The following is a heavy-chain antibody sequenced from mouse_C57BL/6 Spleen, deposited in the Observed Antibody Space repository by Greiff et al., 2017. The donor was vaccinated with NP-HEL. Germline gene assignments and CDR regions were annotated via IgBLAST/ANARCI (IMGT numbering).Heavy chain of an antibody. CDR1: GYTFTSYW. Sequence: QVQLQQPGAELVKPGASVKVSCKASGYTFTSYWMHWVKQRPGQGLEWIGRIHPSDSDTNSNQKFKGKATLAVDKPSSTAYMQLRSLTSEDSAVHYCAISDDYYIDDWGQGTTLTVSS. J-gene: IGHJ2*01. CDR2: IHPSDSDT. D-gene: IGHD2-4*01. V-gene: IGHV1-74*01. CDR3: AISDDYYIDD.